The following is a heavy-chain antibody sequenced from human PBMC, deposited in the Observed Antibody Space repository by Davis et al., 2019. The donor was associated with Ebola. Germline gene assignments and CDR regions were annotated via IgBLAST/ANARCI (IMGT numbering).Heavy chain of an antibody. J-gene: IGHJ6*03. CDR2: ISYDGSNK. CDR3: AKDALYQLPVDRHYYYYMDV. D-gene: IGHD2-2*01. V-gene: IGHV3-30*18. CDR1: GFTFSSYG. Sequence: GGSLRLSCAASGFTFSSYGMHWVRQAPGKGLEWVAVISYDGSNKYYADSVKGRFTISRDNSKNTLYLQMNSLRAEDTAVYYCAKDALYQLPVDRHYYYYMDVWGKGTTVTVSS.